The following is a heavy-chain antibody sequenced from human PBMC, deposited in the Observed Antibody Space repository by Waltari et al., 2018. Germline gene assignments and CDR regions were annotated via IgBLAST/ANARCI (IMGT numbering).Heavy chain of an antibody. Sequence: EVQLLESGGGLVQPGGSLRLSCAASGFTFSSYAMSWVRQAPGKGLEWVSAIRGIGGSTYYADSVKGRFTFSRDNSKNTLYLQMNSLRAEDTAVYYCAKDLENDFWSGPLAYWGQGTLVTVSS. CDR3: AKDLENDFWSGPLAY. V-gene: IGHV3-23*01. CDR1: GFTFSSYA. CDR2: IRGIGGST. J-gene: IGHJ4*02. D-gene: IGHD3-3*01.